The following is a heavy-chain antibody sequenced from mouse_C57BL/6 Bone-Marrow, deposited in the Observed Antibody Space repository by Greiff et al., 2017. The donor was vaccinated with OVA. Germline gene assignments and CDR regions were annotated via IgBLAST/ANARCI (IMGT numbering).Heavy chain of an antibody. V-gene: IGHV1-81*01. CDR1: GYTFTSYC. J-gene: IGHJ3*01. CDR2: IYPGSGNT. Sequence: QVQLQQSGAELARPGASVKLSCKASGYTFTSYCISWVKQRPGQGLEWIGEIYPGSGNTYYNEKFKGKATLTADKSSSTAYMELRSLTSEDSAVFSGARSGDLAYWGQGTLVTVSA. CDR3: ARSGDLAY.